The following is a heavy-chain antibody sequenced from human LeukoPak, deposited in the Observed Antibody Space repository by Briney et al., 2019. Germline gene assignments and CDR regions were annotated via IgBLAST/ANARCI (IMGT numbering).Heavy chain of an antibody. CDR2: INPNSGGT. Sequence: ASVKVSCKASGGTFSSYAISWVRQAPGQGLEWMGWINPNSGGTNYAQKFQGRVTMTRDTSISTAYMELSRLRSDDTAVYYCARDRAAPASNWFDPWGQGTLVTVSS. CDR1: GGTFSSYA. CDR3: ARDRAAPASNWFDP. D-gene: IGHD6-6*01. V-gene: IGHV1-2*02. J-gene: IGHJ5*02.